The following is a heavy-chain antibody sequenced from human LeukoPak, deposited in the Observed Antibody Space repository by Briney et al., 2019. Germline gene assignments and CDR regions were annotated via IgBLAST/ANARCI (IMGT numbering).Heavy chain of an antibody. CDR1: GYTFTSYG. CDR2: ISAYNGNT. Sequence: ASVKVSCKAAGYTFTSYGISWVRQAPGQGLEWMGWISAYNGNTNYAQKLQGRVSMTTDTSTSTAYMELRSLRSDDTAMYYCARDRGGQQWLVLNWFDPWGQGTLVTVSS. V-gene: IGHV1-18*01. D-gene: IGHD6-19*01. J-gene: IGHJ5*02. CDR3: ARDRGGQQWLVLNWFDP.